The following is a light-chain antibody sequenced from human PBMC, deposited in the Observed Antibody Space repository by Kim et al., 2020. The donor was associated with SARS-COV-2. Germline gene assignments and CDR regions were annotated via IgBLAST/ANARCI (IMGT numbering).Light chain of an antibody. CDR3: ASWDDSLKGLF. V-gene: IGLV1-44*01. J-gene: IGLJ2*01. Sequence: QSVLTQPPSASGTPGQRGTISCSGSRSNVGSNTVNWYQQLPGTAPKFLISSNNQRPSGVPDRFSASKSGPTSSLAISGLQSEDEADYYCASWDDSLKGLFFGGGTQLTVL. CDR1: RSNVGSNT. CDR2: SNN.